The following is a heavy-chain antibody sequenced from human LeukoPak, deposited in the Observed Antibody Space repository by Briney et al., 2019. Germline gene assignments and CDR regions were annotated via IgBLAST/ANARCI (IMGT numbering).Heavy chain of an antibody. CDR3: TRDTGCPGGTCYSFYDY. CDR1: GFTFSNYW. D-gene: IGHD2-15*01. J-gene: IGHJ4*02. CDR2: IKQDGTEK. Sequence: GGSLRLSCAASGFTFSNYWMTWVRQAPGKGLEWVANIKQDGTEKYYVDSVKGRFTISRDNAENTLYLQMNSLRAEDTAVYYCTRDTGCPGGTCYSFYDYWGQGTLVTVSS. V-gene: IGHV3-7*01.